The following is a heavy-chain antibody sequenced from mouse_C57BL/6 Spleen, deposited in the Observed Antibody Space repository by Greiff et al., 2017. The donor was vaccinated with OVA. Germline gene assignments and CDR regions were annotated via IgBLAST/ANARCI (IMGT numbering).Heavy chain of an antibody. V-gene: IGHV5-6*01. CDR2: ISSGGSYT. Sequence: EVKLVESGGDLVKPGGSLKLSCAASGFTFSSYGMSWVRQTPDQRLEWVATISSGGSYTYYPDSVKGRFTISRDNAKNTLYLQMSSLKSEDTAMYYCARHEKYDWFAYWGQGTLVTVSA. CDR3: ARHEKYDWFAY. J-gene: IGHJ3*01. CDR1: GFTFSSYG. D-gene: IGHD2-14*01.